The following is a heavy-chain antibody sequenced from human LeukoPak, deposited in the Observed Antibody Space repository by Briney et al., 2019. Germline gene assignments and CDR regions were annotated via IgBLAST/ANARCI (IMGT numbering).Heavy chain of an antibody. CDR3: ARANMVRGVGSFFDRNWFDP. J-gene: IGHJ5*02. V-gene: IGHV1-24*01. CDR2: FDPEDGET. D-gene: IGHD3-10*01. Sequence: ASVKVSCKVSGYTLTELSMYWVRQAPGKGLEWMGTFDPEDGETIYVQKFQGRVIMTEDTSTDTAYMELSRLRSDDTAVYYCARANMVRGVGSFFDRNWFDPWGQGTLVTVSS. CDR1: GYTLTELS.